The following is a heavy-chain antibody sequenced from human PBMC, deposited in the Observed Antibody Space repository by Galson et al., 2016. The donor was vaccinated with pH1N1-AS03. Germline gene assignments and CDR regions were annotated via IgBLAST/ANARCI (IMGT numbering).Heavy chain of an antibody. CDR1: GFMSLTSW. V-gene: IGHV3-7*01. CDR2: IKEDGSVK. J-gene: IGHJ4*02. Sequence: SLRLSCAASGFMSLTSWISWVRQAPGKGLEWVADIKEDGSVKNYVDSVRGRFTISRDNAKNSLYLQMNSLRADDTAVYYCLRASDYWGQGTLVTVSS. CDR3: LRASDY.